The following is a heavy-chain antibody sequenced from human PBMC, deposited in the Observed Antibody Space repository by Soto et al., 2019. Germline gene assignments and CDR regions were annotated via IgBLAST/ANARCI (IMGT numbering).Heavy chain of an antibody. CDR1: VFTFSSYW. CDR2: IKHDGSEK. Sequence: WWSLRLSCSASVFTFSSYWMTWFRQAPGKGLEWVANIKHDGSEKYYVDSVKGRFTISRDNARNSVFLEMKSLRAEDTAVYSCVRDRSGSYLEGFDYWGQGTLVTVSS. D-gene: IGHD1-26*01. J-gene: IGHJ4*02. V-gene: IGHV3-7*01. CDR3: VRDRSGSYLEGFDY.